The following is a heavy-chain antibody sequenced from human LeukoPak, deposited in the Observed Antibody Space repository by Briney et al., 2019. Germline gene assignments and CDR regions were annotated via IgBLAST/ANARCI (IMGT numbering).Heavy chain of an antibody. Sequence: ASVKVSCKASGYTFTGYYMHWVRQAPGQGLEWMGWINPNSGGTNYAQKFQGRVTMTRNTSISTAYMELSSLRSEDTAVYYCARGNSGYGDAFDIWGQGTMVTVSS. V-gene: IGHV1-2*02. CDR1: GYTFTGYY. CDR3: ARGNSGYGDAFDI. CDR2: INPNSGGT. D-gene: IGHD5-12*01. J-gene: IGHJ3*02.